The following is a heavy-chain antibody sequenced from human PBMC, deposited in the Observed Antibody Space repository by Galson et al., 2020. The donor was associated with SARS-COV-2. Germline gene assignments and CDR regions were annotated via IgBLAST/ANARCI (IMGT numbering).Heavy chain of an antibody. CDR1: GGSFSDYY. CDR2: INHTGNT. CDR3: ARGPADCSGGSCLPCDP. Sequence: SQTLSLTCAVYGGSFSDYYWSWIRQPPGKGLEWIGEINHTGNTNYNPSLASRVTISVDKSKKHFSLRLRSVTAADTAVYYCARGPADCSGGSCLPCDPWGQGTLVSVSS. J-gene: IGHJ5*02. V-gene: IGHV4-34*01. D-gene: IGHD2-15*01.